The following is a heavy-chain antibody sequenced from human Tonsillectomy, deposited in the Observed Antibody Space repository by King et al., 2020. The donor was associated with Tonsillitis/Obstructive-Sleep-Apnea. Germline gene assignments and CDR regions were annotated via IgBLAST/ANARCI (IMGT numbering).Heavy chain of an antibody. J-gene: IGHJ6*02. CDR1: GYSFTNYW. V-gene: IGHV5-10-1*03. CDR3: ARHREDGYYYNGMDV. D-gene: IGHD1-26*01. CDR2: IDPSDSYT. Sequence: VQLVESGAEVKKPGESLRISCKGSGYSFTNYWISWVRQMPGKGLEWMGRIDPSDSYTNYSPSFQGHVTISADKSISTAYLQWSSLNASDTAMYYCARHREDGYYYNGMDVWGQGTTVTVSS.